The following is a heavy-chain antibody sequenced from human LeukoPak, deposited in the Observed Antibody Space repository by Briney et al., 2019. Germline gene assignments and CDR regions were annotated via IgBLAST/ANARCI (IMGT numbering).Heavy chain of an antibody. D-gene: IGHD6-19*01. J-gene: IGHJ4*02. CDR3: AKDPRSSGWPTYYFDY. Sequence: PGGSLRLSCAASGFTFSSYEMNWVRQAPGKGLEWVSGISWNSGSIGYADSVKGRFTISRDNAKNSLYLQMNSLRAEDTALYYCAKDPRSSGWPTYYFDYWGQGTLVTVSS. CDR1: GFTFSSYE. V-gene: IGHV3-9*01. CDR2: ISWNSGSI.